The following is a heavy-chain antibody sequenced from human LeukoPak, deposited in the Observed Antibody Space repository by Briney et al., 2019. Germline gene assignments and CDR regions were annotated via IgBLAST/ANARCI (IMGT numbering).Heavy chain of an antibody. J-gene: IGHJ4*02. D-gene: IGHD3-16*01. Sequence: GGSLRLSCAASGFTFSSYSMNWVRQAPGKGLEWISCINSASSDIYYADSVWGRFTISRDNAKNSLYLQMNSLRAEDTGVYYCARDRYPLGSYAPPFDYWGQGILVTVSS. V-gene: IGHV3-21*01. CDR3: ARDRYPLGSYAPPFDY. CDR1: GFTFSSYS. CDR2: INSASSDI.